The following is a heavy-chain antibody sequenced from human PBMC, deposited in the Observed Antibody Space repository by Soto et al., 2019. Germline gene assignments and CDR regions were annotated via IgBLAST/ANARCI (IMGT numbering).Heavy chain of an antibody. CDR1: GGSVSNSNYY. J-gene: IGHJ4*02. D-gene: IGHD2-8*01. CDR3: VSQRTSVLTQTYFDY. Sequence: SETLSLTCTVSGGSVSNSNYYWGWIRQSPGKGLEWIGSVYYRGRSYSKSSVKSRVTISVDTSKNQFSLNLNSVTASDTAVYFCVSQRTSVLTQTYFDYWGPGALVTVSS. CDR2: VYYRGRS. V-gene: IGHV4-39*01.